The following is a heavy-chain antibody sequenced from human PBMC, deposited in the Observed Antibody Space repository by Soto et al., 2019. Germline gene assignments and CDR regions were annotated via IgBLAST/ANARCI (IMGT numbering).Heavy chain of an antibody. J-gene: IGHJ6*02. CDR1: GGSISSSSYY. V-gene: IGHV4-39*01. D-gene: IGHD3-3*01. Sequence: SETLSLTCTVSGGSISSSSYYWGWIRQPPGKGLEWIGSIYYSGSTYYNPSLKSRVTISVDTSKNQFSLKLSSVTAADTAVYYCAIVSQTGTYYDFWSGYGPAYYGMDVWGQGTTVTVSS. CDR3: AIVSQTGTYYDFWSGYGPAYYGMDV. CDR2: IYYSGST.